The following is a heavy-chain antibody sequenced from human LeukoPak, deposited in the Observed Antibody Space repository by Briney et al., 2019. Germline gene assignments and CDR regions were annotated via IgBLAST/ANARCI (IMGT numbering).Heavy chain of an antibody. CDR3: TRVPHTNDVLRYFDWLPNYYYYYMDV. D-gene: IGHD3-9*01. J-gene: IGHJ6*03. V-gene: IGHV3-49*04. CDR1: GFTFSTYI. CDR2: IRSKAYGGTT. Sequence: GGSLRLSCAASGFTFSTYIMSWVRQAPGKGLEWVGFIRSKAYGGTTEYAASVKGRFTISRDESNSIAYLQMNSLKTEDTAVYYCTRVPHTNDVLRYFDWLPNYYYYYMDVWGKGTTVTISS.